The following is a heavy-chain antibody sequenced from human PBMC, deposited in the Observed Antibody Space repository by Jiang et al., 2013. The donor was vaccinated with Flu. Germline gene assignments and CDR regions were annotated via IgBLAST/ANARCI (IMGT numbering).Heavy chain of an antibody. CDR3: ARGVKKGRFRELLKVPNYYYGMDV. J-gene: IGHJ6*02. D-gene: IGHD3-10*01. V-gene: IGHV4-30-4*01. Sequence: GSGLVKPSQTLSLTCTVSGGPISSGDYYWSWIRQPPGKGLEWIGYIYYSGSTYYNPSLKSRVTISVDTSKNQFSLKLSSVTAADTAVYYCARGVKKGRFRELLKVPNYYYGMDVWGQGTTVTVSS. CDR1: GGPISSGDYY. CDR2: IYYSGST.